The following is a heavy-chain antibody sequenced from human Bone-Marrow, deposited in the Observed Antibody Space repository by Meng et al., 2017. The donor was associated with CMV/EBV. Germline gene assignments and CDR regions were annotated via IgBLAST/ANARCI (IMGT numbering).Heavy chain of an antibody. V-gene: IGHV1-46*01. CDR3: ARVKILIQYYYYYGMDV. D-gene: IGHD5-18*01. Sequence: ASVKVSCKASGGTFTSYYMHWVRQAPGQGLEWMGIINPSGGSTSYAQKFQGRVTMTRDTSTSTVYMELSSLRSEDTAVYYCARVKILIQYYYYYGMDVWGQGTTVTVSS. CDR2: INPSGGST. CDR1: GGTFTSYY. J-gene: IGHJ6*02.